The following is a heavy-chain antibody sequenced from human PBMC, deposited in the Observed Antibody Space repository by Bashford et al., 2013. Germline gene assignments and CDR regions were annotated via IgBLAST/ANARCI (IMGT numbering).Heavy chain of an antibody. V-gene: IGHV3-23*01. CDR3: ARTIGYCSGGSCYPGTYYFDY. CDR1: GFTFTNYA. J-gene: IGHJ4*02. CDR2: IGITGDTT. D-gene: IGHD2-15*01. Sequence: GGSLRLSCVASGFTFTNYAMAWVRQAPGKGLECVSGIGITGDTTYYADSVKGRFTISRDNSKNTLFXQMSSLGADDTAVYYCARTIGYCSGGSCYPGTYYFDYWGQGPWS.